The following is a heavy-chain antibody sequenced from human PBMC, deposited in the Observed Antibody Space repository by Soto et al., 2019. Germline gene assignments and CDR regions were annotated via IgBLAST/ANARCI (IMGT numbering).Heavy chain of an antibody. CDR1: GFTVSSDY. CDR3: ARALTADDPFDL. J-gene: IGHJ3*01. Sequence: EVQVVETGGGLVQPGGSLRLSCAASGFTVSSDYMNWVRQAPRTGLEWVALMYAGGSTYYADSVKGRFTISRDISKNMFYLQMNSLRVEDTAVYYCARALTADDPFDLWGQGTLVTVSS. CDR2: MYAGGST. V-gene: IGHV3-53*02.